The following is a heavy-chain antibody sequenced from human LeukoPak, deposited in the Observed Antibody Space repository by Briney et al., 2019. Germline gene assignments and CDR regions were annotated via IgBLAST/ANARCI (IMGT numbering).Heavy chain of an antibody. J-gene: IGHJ3*02. D-gene: IGHD4-11*01. V-gene: IGHV1-69*05. CDR1: GGTFSSYA. CDR2: IIPIFGTA. CDR3: ARMLPPTTTPPYAFDI. Sequence: SVKVSCKASGGTFSSYAISWVRQAPGQGLEWMGGIIPIFGTANYAQKFQGRVTITTDESTSTAYMELSSLRSEDTAVYYCARMLPPTTTPPYAFDIWGQGTMVTVSS.